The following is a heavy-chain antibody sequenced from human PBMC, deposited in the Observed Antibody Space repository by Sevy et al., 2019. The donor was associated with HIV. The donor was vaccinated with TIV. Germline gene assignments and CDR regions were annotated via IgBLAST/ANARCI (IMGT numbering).Heavy chain of an antibody. CDR2: IIPIFGTA. CDR1: GGTFSSYA. CDR3: ARGGGTVTAYCGGDCYSGIWYFDL. D-gene: IGHD2-21*02. Sequence: ASVKVSCKASGGTFSSYAISWVRQAPGQGLEWMGGIIPIFGTANYAQKFQGRVTITADESTSTAYMELSSLRSEDTAVYYCARGGGTVTAYCGGDCYSGIWYFDLWGRGTLVTVSS. J-gene: IGHJ2*01. V-gene: IGHV1-69*13.